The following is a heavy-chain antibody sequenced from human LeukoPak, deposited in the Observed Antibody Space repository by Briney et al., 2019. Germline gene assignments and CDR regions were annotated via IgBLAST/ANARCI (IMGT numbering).Heavy chain of an antibody. CDR1: GGSFSGYY. V-gene: IGHV4-34*01. Sequence: SETLSLTCAVYGGSFSGYYWSWIRQPPGKGLEWIGEINHSGSTNYNPSLKSRVTISVDTSKNQFSLKLSSVTAADTAVYYCARSGRGYSGFNRTHLDYWGQGTLVTVSS. D-gene: IGHD5-12*01. CDR3: ARSGRGYSGFNRTHLDY. J-gene: IGHJ4*02. CDR2: INHSGST.